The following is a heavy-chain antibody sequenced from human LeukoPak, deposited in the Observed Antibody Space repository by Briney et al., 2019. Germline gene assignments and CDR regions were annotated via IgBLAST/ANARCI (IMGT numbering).Heavy chain of an antibody. V-gene: IGHV4-34*01. D-gene: IGHD5-12*01. CDR3: ARGDRWLRFDY. CDR2: INHSGST. Sequence: PSETLPLTCAVYGGSFSGYYWSWIRQPPGKGLEWIGKINHSGSTNYNPSLKSRVTISVDTSKDQFSLKLSSVTAADTAVYYCARGDRWLRFDYWGRGTLVTVSS. J-gene: IGHJ4*02. CDR1: GGSFSGYY.